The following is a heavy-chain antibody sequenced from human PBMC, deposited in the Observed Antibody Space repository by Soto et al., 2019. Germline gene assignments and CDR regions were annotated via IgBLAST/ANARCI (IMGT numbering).Heavy chain of an antibody. Sequence: PGGSLRLSCAASGFTFSSYTMNWVRQAPGKGLEWVSSISSNSSYIYYADSVKGRFTISRDNAKNSLYLQMNSLRAEDTAVYYCARPPNFYDSRGYYGYWGQGTLVTVSS. V-gene: IGHV3-21*01. D-gene: IGHD3-22*01. CDR2: ISSNSSYI. CDR1: GFTFSSYT. CDR3: ARPPNFYDSRGYYGY. J-gene: IGHJ4*01.